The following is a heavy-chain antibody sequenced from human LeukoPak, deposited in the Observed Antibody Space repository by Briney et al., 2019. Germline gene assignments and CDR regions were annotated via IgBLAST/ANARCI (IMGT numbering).Heavy chain of an antibody. V-gene: IGHV3-30*18. J-gene: IGHJ4*02. CDR3: AKDRTQWFGSLGY. Sequence: GGSLRLSCAASGFTFSSYGMHWVRQAPGKGLEWVAVISYDGSNKYYADSVKGRFTISRDNSKNTLYLQMNSLRAEDTAVYYCAKDRTQWFGSLGYWGQGTLVTVSS. D-gene: IGHD3-10*01. CDR1: GFTFSSYG. CDR2: ISYDGSNK.